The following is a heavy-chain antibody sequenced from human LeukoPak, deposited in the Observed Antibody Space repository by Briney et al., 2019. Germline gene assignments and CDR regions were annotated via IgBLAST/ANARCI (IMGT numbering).Heavy chain of an antibody. D-gene: IGHD6-13*01. Sequence: ASVKVSCKASGYTFTGYYMHWVRQAPGQGLEWMGWINPNSGGTNYAQKFQGRVTMTRDTSISTAYMELSRLRSDDTAVYYCARDPQPIAAAGTEYYYYYYMDVWGKGTTVTVSS. V-gene: IGHV1-2*02. CDR2: INPNSGGT. CDR3: ARDPQPIAAAGTEYYYYYYMDV. CDR1: GYTFTGYY. J-gene: IGHJ6*03.